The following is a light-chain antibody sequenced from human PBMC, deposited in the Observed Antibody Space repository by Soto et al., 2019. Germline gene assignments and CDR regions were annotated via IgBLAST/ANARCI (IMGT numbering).Light chain of an antibody. CDR1: SSDVGGYNY. Sequence: QSALTQPASVSGSPGQSITISCTGTSSDVGGYNYVSWYQQHPGKAPKLMIYDVSNRPSGVSNRFSGSKSGNTASLTISGLQADDEADYYCSSYTSSTSGVVFGGGTKPTVL. CDR3: SSYTSSTSGVV. V-gene: IGLV2-14*01. CDR2: DVS. J-gene: IGLJ2*01.